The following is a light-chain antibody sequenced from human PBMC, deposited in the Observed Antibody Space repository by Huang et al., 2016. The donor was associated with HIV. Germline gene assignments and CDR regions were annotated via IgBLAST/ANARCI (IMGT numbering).Light chain of an antibody. J-gene: IGKJ2*01. CDR3: QQYNNWPRT. CDR1: QYVSSN. V-gene: IGKV3-15*01. CDR2: DTS. Sequence: EMVMTQSPATLSVSPGERATLSCRASQYVSSNLAWYQQKPGQAPRLLIYDTSTRVTAIPARFSGSWSGTEFTLTISSLQSEDFAVYYCQQYNNWPRTFGQGTKLEIK.